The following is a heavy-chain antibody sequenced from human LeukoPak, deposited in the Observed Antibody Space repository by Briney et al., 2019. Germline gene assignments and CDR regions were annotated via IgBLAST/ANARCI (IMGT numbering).Heavy chain of an antibody. CDR3: ARASWVSDPDAVR. CDR2: LRGNDET. CDR1: GISFRNYA. J-gene: IGHJ4*02. D-gene: IGHD3-10*01. V-gene: IGHV3-23*01. Sequence: PGGSLRLSCAASGISFRNYAMSWVRQAPARGPEWVSSLRGNDETFYADSVKGRFTLSRDDSRNTVYLQLNNLRVEDTAIYYCARASWVSDPDAVRWCQGTQVTVSS.